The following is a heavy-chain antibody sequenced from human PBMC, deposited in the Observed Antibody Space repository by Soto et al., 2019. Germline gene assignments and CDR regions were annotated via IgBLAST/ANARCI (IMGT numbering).Heavy chain of an antibody. CDR2: INHYT. CDR3: ARDLQDGDPRWFDP. J-gene: IGHJ5*02. V-gene: IGHV1-18*01. D-gene: IGHD3-10*01. Sequence: ASVKVSCKASGYTFSNFGISWVRQAPGQGLEWMGWINHYTRYAQKFQDRVTMTTDTSTSTVYMELSSLRSEDTAVYYCARDLQDGDPRWFDPWGQGTLVTVSS. CDR1: GYTFSNFG.